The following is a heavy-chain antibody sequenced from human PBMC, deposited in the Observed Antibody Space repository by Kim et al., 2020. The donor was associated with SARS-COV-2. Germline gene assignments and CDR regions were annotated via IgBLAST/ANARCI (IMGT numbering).Heavy chain of an antibody. V-gene: IGHV3-23*01. CDR3: ARTHQTGWFDP. J-gene: IGHJ5*02. CDR2: SA. Sequence: SAYYADAVKGRFTISRDNSKNTLYLKMNSLRAEDTAVYYCARTHQTGWFDPWGQGTLVTVSS.